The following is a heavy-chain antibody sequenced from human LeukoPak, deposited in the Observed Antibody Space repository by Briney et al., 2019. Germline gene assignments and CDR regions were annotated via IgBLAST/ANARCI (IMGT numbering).Heavy chain of an antibody. CDR1: GFTIRTYA. CDR3: TKNQILDDTGSWYAY. V-gene: IGHV3-23*01. D-gene: IGHD6-13*01. J-gene: IGHJ4*02. CDR2: ISDGGGRT. Sequence: GGSLRLSCGASGFTIRTYAMSWVGQALGKGLEWVSGISDGGGRTFYAESVEGRFTVSRDNSKNTLYLRMNSLRAEDTAIYYCTKNQILDDTGSWYAYWGQGTLVTVSS.